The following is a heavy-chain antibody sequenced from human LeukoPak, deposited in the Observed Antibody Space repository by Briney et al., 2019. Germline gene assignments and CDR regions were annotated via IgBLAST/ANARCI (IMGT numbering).Heavy chain of an antibody. V-gene: IGHV3-30*02. CDR1: GFTFSSHV. CDR2: IHYDGIDK. J-gene: IGHJ4*02. D-gene: IGHD3-9*01. CDR3: VYFDWLY. Sequence: AGGSLRLSCAASGFTFSSHVMHWVRQAPGKGLEWVAYIHYDGIDKNYADSVKGRFTISRDNSKNTLYLQMNSLRAEDTAVYYCVYFDWLYWGQGTLVTVSS.